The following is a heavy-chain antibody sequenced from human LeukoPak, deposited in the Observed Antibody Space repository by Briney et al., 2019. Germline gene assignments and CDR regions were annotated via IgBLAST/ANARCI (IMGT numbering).Heavy chain of an antibody. J-gene: IGHJ4*02. CDR2: ISSDSSYI. D-gene: IGHD4-17*01. Sequence: GGSLRLSCAASGFNFNTYTMNWVRQAPGKGLEWVSSISSDSSYIYYAHAVHGRFTVSRDNAKYSLYLQMNSLRAEDTAVYYCVRGSYGAYDYWGQGSLVTVSS. CDR3: VRGSYGAYDY. CDR1: GFNFNTYT. V-gene: IGHV3-21*01.